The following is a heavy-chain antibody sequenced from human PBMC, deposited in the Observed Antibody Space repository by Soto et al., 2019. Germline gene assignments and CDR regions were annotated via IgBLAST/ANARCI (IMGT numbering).Heavy chain of an antibody. J-gene: IGHJ6*02. CDR1: GFTFSTYS. CDR3: ARDQVGALYYYYYGMDV. Sequence: GGSLRLSCAASGFTFSTYSMNWVRQAPGKGLEWVSSISSASTYIYYADSVKGRFTISRDNAKNSLYLQMNSLRAEDTAVYYCARDQVGALYYYYYGMDVWGQGTKVTVSS. CDR2: ISSASTYI. D-gene: IGHD1-26*01. V-gene: IGHV3-21*01.